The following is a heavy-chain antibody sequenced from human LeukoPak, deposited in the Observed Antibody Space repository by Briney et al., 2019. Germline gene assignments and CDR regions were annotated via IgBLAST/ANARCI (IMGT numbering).Heavy chain of an antibody. CDR1: GYTFTSYG. J-gene: IGHJ4*02. CDR3: ARTPLDDYNSYFGY. CDR2: ISAYNGNT. V-gene: IGHV1-18*01. D-gene: IGHD1-1*01. Sequence: ASVKVSCKASGYTFTSYGISWVRQAPGQGLEWMGWISAYNGNTNYAQKLQGRVTMTTDTSTSTAYMELRSLRSDDTAVYYCARTPLDDYNSYFGYWGQGTLVTVSS.